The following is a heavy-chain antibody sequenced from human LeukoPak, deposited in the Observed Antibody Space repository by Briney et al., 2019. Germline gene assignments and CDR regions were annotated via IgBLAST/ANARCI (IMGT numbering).Heavy chain of an antibody. CDR1: GGSISSGSYY. CDR2: IYTSGST. J-gene: IGHJ4*02. CDR3: ATGSREAHIVGATTGLWY. D-gene: IGHD1-26*01. Sequence: SQTPSLTCTVSGGSISSGSYYWSWIRQPAGKGLEWIGRIYTSGSTNYNPSLKSRVTMSVDTSKNQFSLKLSSVTAADTAVYYCATGSREAHIVGATTGLWYWGQGTLVTVSS. V-gene: IGHV4-61*02.